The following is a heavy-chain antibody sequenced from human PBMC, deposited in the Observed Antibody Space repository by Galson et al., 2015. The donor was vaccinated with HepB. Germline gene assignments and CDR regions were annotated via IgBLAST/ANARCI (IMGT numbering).Heavy chain of an antibody. CDR2: IDWDDDK. CDR1: GFSLSTSGMC. V-gene: IGHV2-70*11. D-gene: IGHD5-24*01. CDR3: ARIEMATIPDAFDI. J-gene: IGHJ3*02. Sequence: PALVKPTQTLTLTCTFSGFSLSTSGMCVSWIRQPPGKALEWLARIDWDDDKYYSTSLKTRLTISKDTSKNQVVLTMTNMDPVDTATYYCARIEMATIPDAFDIWGQGTMVTVSS.